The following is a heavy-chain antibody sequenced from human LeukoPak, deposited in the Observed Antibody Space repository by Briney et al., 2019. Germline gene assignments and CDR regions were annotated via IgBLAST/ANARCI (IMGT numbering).Heavy chain of an antibody. J-gene: IGHJ4*02. V-gene: IGHV3-33*06. CDR1: GFTFSSYG. Sequence: GRSLRLSCAASGFTFSSYGMHWVRQAPGKGLEWVAVIWYDGSNKYYADSVKGRFTISRDNSKNTLYLQMNSLRAEDTAVYYCAKIVGGSYYYFDYWGQGTLVAVSS. CDR2: IWYDGSNK. CDR3: AKIVGGSYYYFDY. D-gene: IGHD1-26*01.